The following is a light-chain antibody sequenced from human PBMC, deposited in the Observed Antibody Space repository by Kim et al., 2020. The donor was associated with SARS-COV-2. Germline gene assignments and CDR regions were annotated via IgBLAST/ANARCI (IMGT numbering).Light chain of an antibody. CDR3: MILPSNSVV. CDR2: YYSDSDK. Sequence: RTWHMYTNVGGYNKSWSQQKPGSPPRYPLHYYSDSDKAQASRVPRRFCGSKDASANTGILLISGLQSEDEADYYCMILPSNSVVFGGGTQLTVL. CDR1: MYTNVGGYN. J-gene: IGLJ2*01. V-gene: IGLV5-37*01.